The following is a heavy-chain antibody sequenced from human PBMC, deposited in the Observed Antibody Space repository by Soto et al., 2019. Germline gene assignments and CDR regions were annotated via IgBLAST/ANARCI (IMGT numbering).Heavy chain of an antibody. Sequence: QVQLVQSGAEVKKPGASVKVSCKVSGYNLNDLSIHWVRQAPGKGLEWMGGSDPADGETIYAQKFQGRVTMTEATSTATAYMELSSLRSEDTAVYYCATVIVSTIHLDYWGQGTLVTVSS. CDR1: GYNLNDLS. J-gene: IGHJ4*02. D-gene: IGHD5-12*01. CDR3: ATVIVSTIHLDY. V-gene: IGHV1-24*01. CDR2: SDPADGET.